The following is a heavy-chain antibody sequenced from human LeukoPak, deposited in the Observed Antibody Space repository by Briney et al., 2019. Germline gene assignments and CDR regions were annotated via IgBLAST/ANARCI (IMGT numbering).Heavy chain of an antibody. J-gene: IGHJ4*02. CDR2: FDPEDGET. Sequence: ASVKVSCKVSGYTLTELSMHWVRQAPGKGLEWMGGFDPEDGETIYAQKFQGRVTITADKSTSTAYMELSSLRSEDTAVYYCATNFYSGSYPFDYWGQGTLVTVSS. CDR3: ATNFYSGSYPFDY. D-gene: IGHD1-26*01. CDR1: GYTLTELS. V-gene: IGHV1-24*01.